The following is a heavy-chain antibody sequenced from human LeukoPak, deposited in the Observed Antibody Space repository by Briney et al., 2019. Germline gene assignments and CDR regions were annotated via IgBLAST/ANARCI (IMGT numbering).Heavy chain of an antibody. V-gene: IGHV3-7*03. D-gene: IGHD3-22*01. Sequence: GGSLRLSCAASRITFSNYSMSWVRQAPETGLEWGANINKDGSEQYYVDSVKGRFTISRDNAENSLYLQMNSLRAEDTAVYYCAKEASPQHYYDSSGYYSYWGQGTLVTVSS. CDR3: AKEASPQHYYDSSGYYSY. CDR1: RITFSNYS. J-gene: IGHJ4*02. CDR2: INKDGSEQ.